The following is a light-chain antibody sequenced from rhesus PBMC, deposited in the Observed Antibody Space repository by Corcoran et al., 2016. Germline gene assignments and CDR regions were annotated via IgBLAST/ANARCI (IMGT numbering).Light chain of an antibody. CDR3: QQDYNTPYS. CDR2: KAS. J-gene: IGKJ2*01. Sequence: DIQMTQSPSSLSASVGDTVTITCRASQSISSWLAWYQQKPGKAPKLLIYKASSLQSGVPSRFSGSGSGTDFTLTISSLQPEDVATYYCQQDYNTPYSFSQGTNVEIK. CDR1: QSISSW. V-gene: IGKV1-22*01.